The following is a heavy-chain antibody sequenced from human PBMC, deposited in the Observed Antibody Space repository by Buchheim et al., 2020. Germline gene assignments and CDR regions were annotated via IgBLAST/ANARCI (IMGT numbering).Heavy chain of an antibody. V-gene: IGHV3-7*01. CDR1: GFTFSSYW. CDR2: IKQDGSET. D-gene: IGHD3-3*01. J-gene: IGHJ6*02. CDR3: ARVPGAYYDFWSGYWNYYGMDV. Sequence: EVQLVESGGGLVQPGGSLRLSCAASGFTFSSYWMSWVRQAPGKGLEWVANIKQDGSETYYVDSVKGRFTISRDNAKNTLYLQMNSLRAEDTAVYYCARVPGAYYDFWSGYWNYYGMDVWGQGTT.